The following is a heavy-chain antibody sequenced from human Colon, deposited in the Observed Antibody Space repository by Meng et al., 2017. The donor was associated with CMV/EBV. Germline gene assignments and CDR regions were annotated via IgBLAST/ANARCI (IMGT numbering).Heavy chain of an antibody. V-gene: IGHV4-34*01. CDR1: GGSFSNYY. CDR3: AGGTYQAWEVLYF. Sequence: QVQPQSGGAGLLKPSAPLSLPCVVSGGSFSNYYWSWIRQSPGKGLEWIGDIHQSGITNHNPSLKSRVTISIDTSKNQFSLKLSSVTAADTALYYCAGGTYQAWEVLYFWGQGTLVTVSS. J-gene: IGHJ4*02. CDR2: IHQSGIT. D-gene: IGHD3-10*01.